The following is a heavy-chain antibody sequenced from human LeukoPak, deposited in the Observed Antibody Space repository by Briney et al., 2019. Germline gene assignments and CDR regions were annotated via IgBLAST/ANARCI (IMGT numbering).Heavy chain of an antibody. CDR3: GRVYCGGNCYSPPLPDY. J-gene: IGHJ4*02. D-gene: IGHD2-21*02. CDR2: IWYDGSNK. Sequence: GGSLRLSCAASGFMFSNYGMQWVRQAPGKGLDWVAGIWYDGSNKNYADSVKGRFTISRDNSKNTLFLQMNSLRAEDTAVYYCGRVYCGGNCYSPPLPDYWGQGTLVTVSA. CDR1: GFMFSNYG. V-gene: IGHV3-33*08.